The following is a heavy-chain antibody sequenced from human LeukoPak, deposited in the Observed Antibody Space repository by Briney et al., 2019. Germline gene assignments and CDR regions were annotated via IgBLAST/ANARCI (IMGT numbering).Heavy chain of an antibody. V-gene: IGHV3-23*01. Sequence: PGGSLRLSCAASGFTFKTFAMSWVRQAPGKGLEWVSAISPTGDNIYYADSVKGRFTISRDNSRNTLYLQMNSLRVEDTAIYYCAKDLRRRTTCNCYGWLDPWGQGTLVTVSS. CDR1: GFTFKTFA. J-gene: IGHJ5*02. CDR2: ISPTGDNI. D-gene: IGHD2/OR15-2a*01. CDR3: AKDLRRRTTCNCYGWLDP.